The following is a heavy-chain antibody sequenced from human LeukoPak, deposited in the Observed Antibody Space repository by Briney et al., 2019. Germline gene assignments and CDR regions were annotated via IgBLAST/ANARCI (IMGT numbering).Heavy chain of an antibody. CDR1: GGSISSYY. J-gene: IGHJ4*02. D-gene: IGHD2-2*01. CDR2: ISYSGST. Sequence: SETLSLTCSASGGSISSYYWSWVRQPPGKGLEWIGYISYSGSTNYNPSLKSRVTISLDTSKNQFSLRLSSVTAADTAVYYCARVVVPTNFDYWGQGTLVSVSS. CDR3: ARVVVPTNFDY. V-gene: IGHV4-59*01.